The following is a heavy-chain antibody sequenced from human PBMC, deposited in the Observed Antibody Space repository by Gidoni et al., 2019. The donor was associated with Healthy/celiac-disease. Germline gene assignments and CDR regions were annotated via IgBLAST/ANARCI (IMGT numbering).Heavy chain of an antibody. CDR1: GGSISSYY. Sequence: QVQLQESGPGLVKSSETLSLTCTVSGGSISSYYWSWIRQPPGKGLEWIGYIYYSGSTNYNPSLKSRVTISVDTSKNQFSLKLSSVTAADTAVYYCARVAVPAAVDYWGQGTLVTVSS. D-gene: IGHD2-2*01. CDR2: IYYSGST. V-gene: IGHV4-59*01. CDR3: ARVAVPAAVDY. J-gene: IGHJ4*02.